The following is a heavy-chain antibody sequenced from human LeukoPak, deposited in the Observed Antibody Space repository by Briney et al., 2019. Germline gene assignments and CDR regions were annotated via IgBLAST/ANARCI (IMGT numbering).Heavy chain of an antibody. CDR3: ARVYSGYDKNYYYGMDV. V-gene: IGHV1-69*13. CDR1: GDTFSSYA. J-gene: IGHJ6*04. CDR2: IIPIFGTA. D-gene: IGHD5-12*01. Sequence: GASVKVSCKASGDTFSSYAISWVRRAPGQGLEWMGGIIPIFGTANYAQKFQGRVTITADESTSTAYMELSSLRSEDTAVYYCARVYSGYDKNYYYGMDVWGKGATVTVSS.